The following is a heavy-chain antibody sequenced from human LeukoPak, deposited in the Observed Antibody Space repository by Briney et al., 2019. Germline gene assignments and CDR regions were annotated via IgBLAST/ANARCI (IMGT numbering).Heavy chain of an antibody. CDR3: ARGPQFSGPGWFDP. CDR2: ITFSSSHI. J-gene: IGHJ5*02. D-gene: IGHD3-10*01. CDR1: GFTFSGYV. Sequence: GGSLRLSCAASGFTFSGYVMTWVRQAPGKGLECVSSITFSSSHIYYADSVKGRFTISRDNTKDSLYLQMNSLRAEDTAIYYCARGPQFSGPGWFDPWGQGTLVTVSS. V-gene: IGHV3-21*01.